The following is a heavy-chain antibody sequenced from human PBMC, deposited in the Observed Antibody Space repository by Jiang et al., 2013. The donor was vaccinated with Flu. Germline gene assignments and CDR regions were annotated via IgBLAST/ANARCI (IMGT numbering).Heavy chain of an antibody. CDR3: ARQRHYYDSSGPGWYFDY. J-gene: IGHJ4*02. V-gene: IGHV5-51*01. CDR2: IYPGDSDT. D-gene: IGHD3-22*01. Sequence: IIYPGDSDTRYSPSFQGQVTISADKSISTAYLQWSSLKAFGHAMYYCARQRHYYDSSGPGWYFDYWGQGTLVTVSS.